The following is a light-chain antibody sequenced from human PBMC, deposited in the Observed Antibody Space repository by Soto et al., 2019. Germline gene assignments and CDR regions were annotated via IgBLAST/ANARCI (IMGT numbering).Light chain of an antibody. CDR3: FSYTTSTAYV. CDR1: SSDVGGYNY. J-gene: IGLJ1*01. Sequence: QSVLTQPASVSXXXGQSITISCTGTSSDVGGYNYVSWYQLHPGKAPKLMVYEVSNRPSGVSNRFSGSKSGNTASLTISGLQAEDEADYYCFSYTTSTAYVFGTGTKLTVL. CDR2: EVS. V-gene: IGLV2-14*01.